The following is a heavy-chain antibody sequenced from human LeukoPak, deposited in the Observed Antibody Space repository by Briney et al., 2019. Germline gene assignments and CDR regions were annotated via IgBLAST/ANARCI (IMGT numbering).Heavy chain of an antibody. V-gene: IGHV4-39*07. CDR3: ARRRLRRPLLRYFDWLSPLDAFDI. D-gene: IGHD3-9*01. J-gene: IGHJ3*02. CDR2: IYYSGST. Sequence: SETLSLTCTVSGGSISSSSYYWGWIRQPPGKGLEWIGSIYYSGSTYYNPSLKSRVTISVDTSKNQFSLKLSSVTAADTAVYYCARRRLRRPLLRYFDWLSPLDAFDIWGQGTMVTVSS. CDR1: GGSISSSSYY.